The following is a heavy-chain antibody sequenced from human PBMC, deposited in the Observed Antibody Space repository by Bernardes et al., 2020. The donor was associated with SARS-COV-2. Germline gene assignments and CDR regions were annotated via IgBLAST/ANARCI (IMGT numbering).Heavy chain of an antibody. V-gene: IGHV4-30-4*01. J-gene: IGHJ4*02. CDR2: IFFTGST. CDR3: AREFREIMAVFDY. Sequence: SETLSLTCTVSGDSINSGDYYWSWIRQPPGKGLEWIGYIFFTGSTFFNPSLQSRLTMSIDASKNQFSLKLTSVTAADTAVYYCAREFREIMAVFDYWGQGTLVTVSS. D-gene: IGHD3-16*01. CDR1: GDSINSGDYY.